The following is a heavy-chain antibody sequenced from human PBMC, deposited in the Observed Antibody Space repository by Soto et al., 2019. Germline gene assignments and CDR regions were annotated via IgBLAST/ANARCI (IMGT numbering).Heavy chain of an antibody. V-gene: IGHV3-23*01. D-gene: IGHD6-13*01. CDR1: GFTFSSYA. Sequence: LRLSCAASGFTFSSYAMSWVRQAPGKGLEWVSAISGSGGSTYYADSVKGRFTISRDNSKNTLYLQMNSLRAEDTAVYYCAKGFSSSWNYYFDYWGQGTLVTVSS. CDR3: AKGFSSSWNYYFDY. J-gene: IGHJ4*02. CDR2: ISGSGGST.